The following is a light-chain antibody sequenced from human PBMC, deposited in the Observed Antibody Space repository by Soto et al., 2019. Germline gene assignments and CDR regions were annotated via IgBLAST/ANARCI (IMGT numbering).Light chain of an antibody. CDR3: QQYNSYQYT. V-gene: IGKV1-5*03. CDR1: QSISSW. CDR2: KAS. Sequence: DIQMTQSPSTLSASVGDRVTITCRASQSISSWLAWYQQKPGKAPKLLIYKASSLEGGIPSRFSGSGSETEFTLTISSLQPEDFANYYCQQYNSYQYTFGQGTKLEIK. J-gene: IGKJ2*01.